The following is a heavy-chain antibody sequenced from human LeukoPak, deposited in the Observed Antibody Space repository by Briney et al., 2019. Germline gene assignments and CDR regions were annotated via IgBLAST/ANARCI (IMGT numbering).Heavy chain of an antibody. V-gene: IGHV3-30-3*01. CDR2: ISYDGSNK. J-gene: IGHJ4*02. D-gene: IGHD6-19*01. CDR1: GFTFSSYA. Sequence: PGGSLRLSCAASGFTFSSYAMHWVRQAPGKGLEWVAVISYDGSNKYYADSVKGRFTISRDNSKNTLYLQMNSLRAEDTAVYYCARAGSSGWYPHYFDYWGQGTLVTVSS. CDR3: ARAGSSGWYPHYFDY.